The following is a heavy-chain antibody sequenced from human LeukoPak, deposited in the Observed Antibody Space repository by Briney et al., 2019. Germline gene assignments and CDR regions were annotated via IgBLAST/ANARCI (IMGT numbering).Heavy chain of an antibody. CDR1: GFTVSSNY. CDR2: IYSGGTT. CDR3: ASQSTPVLPFDI. J-gene: IGHJ3*02. V-gene: IGHV3-66*04. Sequence: GGSLRLSCAASGFTVSSNYISWVRQVPGKGLEWVSVIYSGGTTYYADSVKGRFTISRDNSKNTLYLQMSSLRAEDTAVYYCASQSTPVLPFDIWGQGTMVTVSS.